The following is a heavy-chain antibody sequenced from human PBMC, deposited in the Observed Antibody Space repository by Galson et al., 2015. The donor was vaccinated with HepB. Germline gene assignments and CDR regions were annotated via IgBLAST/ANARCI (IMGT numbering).Heavy chain of an antibody. J-gene: IGHJ4*02. Sequence: QSGAEVKKPGESLRISCKGSGYSFTSYWISWVRQMPGKGLEWMGRIDPSDSYTNYSPSFQGHVTISADKSISTAYLQWSSLKASDTAMYYCATTGGYSGYDRAKSFDYWGQGTLVTVSP. CDR1: GYSFTSYW. CDR3: ATTGGYSGYDRAKSFDY. D-gene: IGHD5-12*01. V-gene: IGHV5-10-1*01. CDR2: IDPSDSYT.